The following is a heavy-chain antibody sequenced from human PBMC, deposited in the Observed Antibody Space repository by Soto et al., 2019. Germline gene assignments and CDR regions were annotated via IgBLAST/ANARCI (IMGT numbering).Heavy chain of an antibody. CDR3: AKRSGPYYYYAMDV. CDR2: ISGGGGST. Sequence: GGSLRLSCTTSGFTFDEFAMSWVRQAPGRGLEWVAGISGGGGSTYYADSVKGRFTISRDNSRNTLYLHMNSLRAEDTALYYCAKRSGPYYYYAMDVWGQGTTVTVSS. J-gene: IGHJ6*02. CDR1: GFTFDEFA. V-gene: IGHV3-23*01.